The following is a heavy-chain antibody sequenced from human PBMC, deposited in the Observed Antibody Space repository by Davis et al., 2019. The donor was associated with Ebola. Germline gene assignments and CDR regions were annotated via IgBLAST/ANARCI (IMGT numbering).Heavy chain of an antibody. J-gene: IGHJ6*02. CDR2: ISSTSTYI. CDR3: ARSRVLSIAARPTNYYYYYGMDV. CDR1: GFTFTSYS. D-gene: IGHD6-6*01. V-gene: IGHV3-21*01. Sequence: GESLKISCAASGFTFTSYSVNWVRQAPGRGLEWVSSISSTSTYIYYADSLKGRFTISRDNAKNSLYLQMNSLRAEDTAVYYCARSRVLSIAARPTNYYYYYGMDVWGQGTTVTVSS.